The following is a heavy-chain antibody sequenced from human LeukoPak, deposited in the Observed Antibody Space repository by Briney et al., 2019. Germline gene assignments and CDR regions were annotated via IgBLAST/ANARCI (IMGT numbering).Heavy chain of an antibody. CDR1: GGSFSGYY. J-gene: IGHJ4*02. D-gene: IGHD3-3*01. Sequence: KPSETLSLTCAVYGGSFSGYYWSWIRQPPGKGLEWIGEINHSGSTNYNPSLKSRVTISVDTSKNQFSLRLNSVTAADTAVYYCARGLWSVDPNYWGQGTLVTVSS. CDR3: ARGLWSVDPNY. CDR2: INHSGST. V-gene: IGHV4-34*01.